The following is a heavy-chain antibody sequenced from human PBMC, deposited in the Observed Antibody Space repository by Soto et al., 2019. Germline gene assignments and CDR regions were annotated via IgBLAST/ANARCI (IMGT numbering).Heavy chain of an antibody. CDR2: IYHSGST. J-gene: IGHJ5*02. D-gene: IGHD2-2*01. V-gene: IGHV4-4*02. Sequence: SETLSLTCAVSDGSIISSNWWSWVRQPPGKGLEWIGEIYHSGSTNYNPSLRSRVTISVDKSKNQFSLKLSSVTAADTAVYYCARVGGIVVVSAAMRPNWFDPWGKGTLGTVAS. CDR3: ARVGGIVVVSAAMRPNWFDP. CDR1: DGSIISSNW.